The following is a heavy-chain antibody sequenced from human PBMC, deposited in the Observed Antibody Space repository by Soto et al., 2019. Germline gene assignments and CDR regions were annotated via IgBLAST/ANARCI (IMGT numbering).Heavy chain of an antibody. D-gene: IGHD3-3*01. Sequence: GGSLRLSCAASGFTFSSYAMSWVRQAPGKGLEWVSAISGSGGSTYYADSVKGRFTISRDNSKNTLYLQMNSLRAEDTAVYYCAKDRPVTIFGVVPTAFDPWGQGTLVTVSS. CDR1: GFTFSSYA. CDR2: ISGSGGST. CDR3: AKDRPVTIFGVVPTAFDP. J-gene: IGHJ5*02. V-gene: IGHV3-23*01.